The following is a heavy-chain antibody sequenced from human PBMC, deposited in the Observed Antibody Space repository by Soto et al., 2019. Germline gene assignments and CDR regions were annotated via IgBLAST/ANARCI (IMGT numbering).Heavy chain of an antibody. CDR2: INPSGGAT. CDR3: ARVGGYSYGGVDY. V-gene: IGHV1-46*01. Sequence: QVQLVQSGAEVKKPGASVRVSCKASGYTFTSYYMHWVRQAPGQGLEWMGIINPSGGATTYAQKFQGRVXXTXDXFTSTVYMELSSLRSEDTAVYYCARVGGYSYGGVDYWGQGTLVTVSS. J-gene: IGHJ4*02. D-gene: IGHD5-18*01. CDR1: GYTFTSYY.